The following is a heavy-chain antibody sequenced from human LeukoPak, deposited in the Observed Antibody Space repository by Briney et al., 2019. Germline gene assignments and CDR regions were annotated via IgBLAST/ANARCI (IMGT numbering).Heavy chain of an antibody. CDR1: GGSFSGYY. D-gene: IGHD6-13*01. Sequence: PSETLSLTCAVYGGSFSGYYWSWIRQPPGKGLEWIGEINHSGSTNYNPSLKSRVTISVDTSKNQFSLKLSSVTAADTAVYYCARCRVAAAGPVYYYYGMDVWGQGTTVTVSS. CDR3: ARCRVAAAGPVYYYYGMDV. CDR2: INHSGST. V-gene: IGHV4-34*01. J-gene: IGHJ6*02.